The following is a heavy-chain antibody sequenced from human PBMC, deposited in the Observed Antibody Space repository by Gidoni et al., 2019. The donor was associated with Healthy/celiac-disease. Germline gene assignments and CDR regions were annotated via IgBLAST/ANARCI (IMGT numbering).Heavy chain of an antibody. D-gene: IGHD3-22*01. V-gene: IGHV3-33*01. J-gene: IGHJ4*02. Sequence: QVQLVESGGGVVQPGRSLRLSCAASGFTFSSSGMHWVRQAPGKGLEWVAVIWYDGSNKYYADSVKGRFTISRDNSKNTLYLQMNSLRAEDTAVYYCARDDSSGYYYFVGYWGQGTLVTVSS. CDR2: IWYDGSNK. CDR1: GFTFSSSG. CDR3: ARDDSSGYYYFVGY.